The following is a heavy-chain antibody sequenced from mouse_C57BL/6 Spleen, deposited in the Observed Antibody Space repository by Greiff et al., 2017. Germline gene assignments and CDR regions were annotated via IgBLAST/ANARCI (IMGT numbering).Heavy chain of an antibody. CDR3: AQTAQATFAMDY. V-gene: IGHV1-80*01. D-gene: IGHD3-2*02. CDR1: GYAFSSYW. CDR2: IYPGDGDT. J-gene: IGHJ4*01. Sequence: VQLQQSGASVKISCKASGYAFSSYWMNWVKQRPGKGLEWNGQIYPGDGDTNYNGKFKGKATLTADKSSSTSYMQLSSLTSEDSSVYFCAQTAQATFAMDYWGQGTSVTVSS.